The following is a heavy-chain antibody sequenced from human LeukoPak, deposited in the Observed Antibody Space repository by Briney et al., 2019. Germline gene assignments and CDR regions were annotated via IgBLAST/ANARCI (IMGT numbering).Heavy chain of an antibody. CDR3: ATVLLWFGELGSAFDI. Sequence: GGSLRLSCVGSGYTFTTYGMSWVRQAPGKGLEYVSGISSLGGSTYYARSVQGRFTISRDNSKNTLYLQMGSLRAEDMAVYYCATVLLWFGELGSAFDIWGQGTMVTVSS. CDR2: ISSLGGST. D-gene: IGHD3-10*01. CDR1: GYTFTTYG. V-gene: IGHV3-64*01. J-gene: IGHJ3*02.